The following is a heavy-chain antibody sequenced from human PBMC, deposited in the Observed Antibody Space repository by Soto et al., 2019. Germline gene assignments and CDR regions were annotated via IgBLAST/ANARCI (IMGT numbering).Heavy chain of an antibody. Sequence: PSETLSLTCTVSGGSISSGDYYWSWIRQPPGKGLEWIGYIYYSGSTYYNPSLKSRVTISVDTSKNQFSLKLSSVTAADTAVYYCARDVSEGGYWAYWGQRHLVTVSS. V-gene: IGHV4-30-4*01. D-gene: IGHD3-22*01. CDR2: IYYSGST. J-gene: IGHJ4*02. CDR1: GGSISSGDYY. CDR3: ARDVSEGGYWAY.